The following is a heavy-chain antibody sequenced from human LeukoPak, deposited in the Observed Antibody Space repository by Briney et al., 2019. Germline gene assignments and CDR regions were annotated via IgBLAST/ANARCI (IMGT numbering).Heavy chain of an antibody. D-gene: IGHD2-15*01. J-gene: IGHJ4*02. CDR3: ARLVPPGGGDCTGSNCHTVYYFDY. V-gene: IGHV4-39*01. CDR1: GGSITSSSSY. Sequence: PSETLSLTCPVSGGSITSSSSYWGWIRQPPGKGLEWIGTIYYSGTTYYNPSLKSRVTISIDAAKNQFSLMLTSVTAADTAVYYCARLVPPGGGDCTGSNCHTVYYFDYWGQGTLVTVSS. CDR2: IYYSGTT.